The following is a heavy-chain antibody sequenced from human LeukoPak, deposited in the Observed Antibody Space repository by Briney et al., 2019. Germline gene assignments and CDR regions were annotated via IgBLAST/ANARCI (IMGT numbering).Heavy chain of an antibody. D-gene: IGHD3-3*01. CDR2: IKQDGSEK. V-gene: IGHV3-7*01. J-gene: IGHJ4*02. Sequence: GGSLRLSCAASGFTFSSYWMSWVRQAPGKGLEWVANIKQDGSEKYYVDSVKGRFTISRDNAKNSLYLQMNSLRAEDTAVYYCARVPHDFWSGIAFDYWGQGTLVTVSS. CDR3: ARVPHDFWSGIAFDY. CDR1: GFTFSSYW.